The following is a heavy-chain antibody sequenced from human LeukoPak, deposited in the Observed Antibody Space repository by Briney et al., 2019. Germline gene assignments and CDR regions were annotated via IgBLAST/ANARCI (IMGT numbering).Heavy chain of an antibody. CDR3: ARGGYYDISKYYFDY. CDR1: GFTFSSYS. D-gene: IGHD3-9*01. V-gene: IGHV3-21*01. CDR2: ISSSSSYI. J-gene: IGHJ4*02. Sequence: GGSLRLSCAASGFTFSSYSMNWVRQAPGKGLEWVSSISSSSSYIYYADSVKGRFTISRDNAKNSLYLQMNSLRAEDTAVYYCARGGYYDISKYYFDYWGQGTLVTVSS.